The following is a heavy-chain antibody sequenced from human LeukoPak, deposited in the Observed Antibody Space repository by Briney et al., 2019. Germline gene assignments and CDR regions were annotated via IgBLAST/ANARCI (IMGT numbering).Heavy chain of an antibody. D-gene: IGHD3-22*01. V-gene: IGHV3-23*01. J-gene: IGHJ3*02. CDR1: GFTFSSYA. CDR2: ISGSGGST. CDR3: AKPAVGRTMIVEDGDAFDI. Sequence: GGSLRLSCAASGFTFSSYAMSWVRQAPGKGLEWVSAISGSGGSTYYADSVKGRFTISRDNSKNTLYLQTNSLRAEDTAVYYCAKPAVGRTMIVEDGDAFDIWGQGTMVTVSS.